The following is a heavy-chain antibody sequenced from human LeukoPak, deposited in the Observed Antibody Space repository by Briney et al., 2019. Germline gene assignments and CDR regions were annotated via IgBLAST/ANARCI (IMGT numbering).Heavy chain of an antibody. J-gene: IGHJ6*04. V-gene: IGHV3-30*04. CDR3: AREPPLLWFGESNYGMDV. CDR1: GFTFSSYA. CDR2: ISYDGSNK. D-gene: IGHD3-10*01. Sequence: QAGGSLRLSCAASGFTFSSYAMHWVRQAPGKGLGWVPVISYDGSNKYYADSVKGRFTISRDNSKNTLYLQMNSLRAEDTAVYYCAREPPLLWFGESNYGMDVWGKGTTATVSS.